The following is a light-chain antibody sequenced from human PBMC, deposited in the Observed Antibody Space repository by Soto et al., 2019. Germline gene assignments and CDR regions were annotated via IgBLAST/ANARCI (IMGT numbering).Light chain of an antibody. CDR3: QQSYSTPWT. Sequence: DIQMNQSPSSLSASVGDIVTITCRASQSMSSYVNWYQQKPVIAPKLLIYAASSLQSGVPSRFSGRGSVTDYTLTIGSLHPEDFANYYGQQSYSTPWTFGQGTKVDIK. CDR1: QSMSSY. J-gene: IGKJ1*01. V-gene: IGKV1-39*01. CDR2: AAS.